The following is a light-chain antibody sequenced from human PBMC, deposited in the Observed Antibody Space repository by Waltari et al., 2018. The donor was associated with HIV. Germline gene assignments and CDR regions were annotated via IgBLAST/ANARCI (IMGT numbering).Light chain of an antibody. V-gene: IGKV1-17*01. Sequence: DIQMTQSPSSLSASVGGRVTITCRASQGIKTDLGWYQMRPGAAPRRLIYSASTLHTGVPSRFRGGGSERDFTLSIGGVQPEDAATYFCLQHSVFPRTFGQGT. CDR3: LQHSVFPRT. CDR2: SAS. CDR1: QGIKTD. J-gene: IGKJ1*01.